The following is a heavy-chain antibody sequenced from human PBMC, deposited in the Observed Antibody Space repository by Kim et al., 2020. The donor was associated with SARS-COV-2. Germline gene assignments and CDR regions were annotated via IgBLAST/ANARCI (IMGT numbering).Heavy chain of an antibody. CDR3: ARRYTSGHTSGGFGY. J-gene: IGHJ4*01. D-gene: IGHD2-15*01. V-gene: IGHV4-4*02. Sequence: SETLSLTCAVSGDSIYSSNWWIWVRQPPGKGLEWIGEIYHSGSTNYNPSLKSRVTMSVDKSKNQFSLELTSVTAADTAVYYCARRYTSGHTSGGFGYWG. CDR1: GDSIYSSNW. CDR2: IYHSGST.